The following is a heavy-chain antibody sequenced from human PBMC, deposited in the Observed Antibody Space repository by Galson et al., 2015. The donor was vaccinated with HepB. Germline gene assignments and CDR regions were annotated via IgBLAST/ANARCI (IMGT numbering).Heavy chain of an antibody. CDR3: AKDPPRYCSSTSCYVFDY. D-gene: IGHD2-2*01. CDR2: ISGSGGST. CDR1: GFTFSRYA. Sequence: SLRLSCAPSGFTFSRYAISWVRQAPGKGLEWVSAISGSGGSTYYADTVKGRFTISRDNSKNTLYLQMNSLRAEDTAVYYCAKDPPRYCSSTSCYVFDYWGQGTLVTVSS. V-gene: IGHV3-23*01. J-gene: IGHJ4*02.